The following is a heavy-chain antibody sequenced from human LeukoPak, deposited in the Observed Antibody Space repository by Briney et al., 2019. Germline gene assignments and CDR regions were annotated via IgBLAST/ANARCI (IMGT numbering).Heavy chain of an antibody. CDR2: IKSDGSST. Sequence: GESLRLSCAASGFTFSSYWMHWVRHAPGKGLVWVSCIKSDGSSTTYADSVKGRFTISRDNAKNTLHLQMNSLRAEDTAVYYCARDSSSWYYDYWGQGTLVTVSS. CDR3: ARDSSSWYYDY. D-gene: IGHD6-13*01. V-gene: IGHV3-74*03. J-gene: IGHJ4*02. CDR1: GFTFSSYW.